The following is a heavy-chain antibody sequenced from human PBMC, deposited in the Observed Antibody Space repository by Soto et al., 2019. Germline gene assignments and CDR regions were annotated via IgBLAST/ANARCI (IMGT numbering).Heavy chain of an antibody. V-gene: IGHV3-21*01. Sequence: GGSLRLSCAASGFTFSSYSMNWVRQAPGKGLEWVSSISSSSSYIYYADSVKGRFTISRDNAKNSLYLEMNSLRADDTAVYYCARQTGRIAVAGTYWYFDLWGRGTLITVSS. J-gene: IGHJ2*01. CDR3: ARQTGRIAVAGTYWYFDL. CDR1: GFTFSSYS. D-gene: IGHD6-19*01. CDR2: ISSSSSYI.